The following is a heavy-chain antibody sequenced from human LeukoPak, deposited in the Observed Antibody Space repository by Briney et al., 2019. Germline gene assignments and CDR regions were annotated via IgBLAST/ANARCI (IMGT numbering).Heavy chain of an antibody. D-gene: IGHD2/OR15-2a*01. CDR2: ISSSSSYI. Sequence: GGSLRLSCAASGFTFSSYSMNWVRQASGKGLEWVSSISSSSSYIYYADSVKGRFTISRDNAKNSLYLQMNSLRAEDTAVYYCARVAIAVYYFDYWGQGTLVTVSS. CDR1: GFTFSSYS. V-gene: IGHV3-21*01. J-gene: IGHJ4*02. CDR3: ARVAIAVYYFDY.